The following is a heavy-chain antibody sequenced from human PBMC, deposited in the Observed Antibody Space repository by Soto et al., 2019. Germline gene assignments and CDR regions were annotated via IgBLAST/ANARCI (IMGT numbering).Heavy chain of an antibody. CDR2: IGPESGAT. J-gene: IGHJ4*02. CDR3: GRVRSRRRDVFY. Sequence: QVQLVQSGAEVKKPGASVKVSCKTSGYTFTGHYIHWVRQAPQQGPEWVGEIGPESGATRYAQKFRGRVTMTMDTYISTVHMELKILRADAKAVYYCGRVRSRRRDVFYWGQGSPLTV. V-gene: IGHV1-2*02. D-gene: IGHD3-16*01. CDR1: GYTFTGHY.